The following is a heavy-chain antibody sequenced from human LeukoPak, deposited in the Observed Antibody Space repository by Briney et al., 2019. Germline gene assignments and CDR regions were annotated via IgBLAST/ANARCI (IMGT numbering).Heavy chain of an antibody. CDR3: TRDANWAVNDY. Sequence: GGSLRLSCTTSGFTFSDYWMHWVRHIPGKGLLWATRINGDGTYTNYAGSVRGRFTISRDNAKNTVYLQMNSLRVDDTAVYYCTRDANWAVNDYWGQGTLVTVSS. CDR2: INGDGTYT. J-gene: IGHJ4*02. V-gene: IGHV3-74*01. CDR1: GFTFSDYW. D-gene: IGHD3-16*01.